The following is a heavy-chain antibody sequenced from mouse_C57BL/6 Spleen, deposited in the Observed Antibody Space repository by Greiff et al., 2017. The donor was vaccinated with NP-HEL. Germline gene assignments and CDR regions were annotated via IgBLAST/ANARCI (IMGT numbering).Heavy chain of an antibody. V-gene: IGHV1-55*01. CDR3: ARSRQLRLDY. J-gene: IGHJ2*01. Sequence: QVQLQQPGAELVKPGASVKMSCKASGYTFTSYWLTWVKQRPGQGLEWIGDIYPGSGSTNYNAKFKSKATLTVDTSSSTAYMQLSSLTSEDYAFYYCARSRQLRLDYWGQGTTLTVSS. CDR1: GYTFTSYW. D-gene: IGHD3-2*02. CDR2: IYPGSGST.